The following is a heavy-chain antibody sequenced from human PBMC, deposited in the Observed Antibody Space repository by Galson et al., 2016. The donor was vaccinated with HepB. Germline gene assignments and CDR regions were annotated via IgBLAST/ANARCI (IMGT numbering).Heavy chain of an antibody. CDR1: GYRFFTYG. CDR3: ARDVQFRFDY. V-gene: IGHV1-18*04. J-gene: IGHJ4*02. CDR2: ISAKSGNT. D-gene: IGHD4-11*01. Sequence: SVKVSCKASGYRFFTYGISWVRQAPGQGLEWLGWISAKSGNTIYAQKFQDRVTMTRDTSASTVYMDLRSLRSDDTAVYYCARDVQFRFDYWGQGTLVTVSS.